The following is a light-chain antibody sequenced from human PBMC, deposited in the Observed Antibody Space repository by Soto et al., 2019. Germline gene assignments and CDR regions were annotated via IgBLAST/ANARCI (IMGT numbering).Light chain of an antibody. J-gene: IGLJ1*01. V-gene: IGLV1-47*01. CDR2: RNN. CDR1: SSNIGSNY. CDR3: AAWDDSLSGHYV. Sequence: QSVLTQPPSASGTPGQRVTISCSGSSSNIGSNYVYWYQQLPGTAPKLLIYRNNQRRSGVPDRFSGSKSGTSASLAISGLRSEDEADYYCAAWDDSLSGHYVFGTGTQLTVL.